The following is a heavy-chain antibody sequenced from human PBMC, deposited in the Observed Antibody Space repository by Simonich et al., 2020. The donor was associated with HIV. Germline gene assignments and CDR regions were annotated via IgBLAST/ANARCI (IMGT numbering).Heavy chain of an antibody. CDR3: ARERAAVVRRVGAFDI. CDR1: GVSFRGDY. D-gene: IGHD6-19*01. Sequence: QVQLQQWGSVLLKPSETLSLTCAVSGVSFRGDYWCWIRQPPGKGLERIGEINHSGSTNYNPSLKSRVTISVDTSKNQFSLKLSSVTAADTAVYYCARERAAVVRRVGAFDIWGQGTMVTVSS. V-gene: IGHV4-34*01. CDR2: INHSGST. J-gene: IGHJ3*02.